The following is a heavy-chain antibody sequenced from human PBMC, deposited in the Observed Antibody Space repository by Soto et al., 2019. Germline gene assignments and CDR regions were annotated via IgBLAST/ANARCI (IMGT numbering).Heavy chain of an antibody. V-gene: IGHV4-39*01. Sequence: PSETLSLTCTVSGGSISSSSSYWGWIRQPPGKGLEWVGSIYYLGNTYYNPPLGSRVTISVDTSKNQFSLKLRSVTAADTAVYYCARMDTDYGMDVWGQGTTVTVSS. CDR3: ARMDTDYGMDV. CDR1: GGSISSSSSY. D-gene: IGHD5-18*01. CDR2: IYYLGNT. J-gene: IGHJ6*02.